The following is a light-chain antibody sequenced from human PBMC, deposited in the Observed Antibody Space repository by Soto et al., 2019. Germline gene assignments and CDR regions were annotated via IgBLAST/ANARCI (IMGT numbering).Light chain of an antibody. CDR3: QHCSITPPV. Sequence: DIQMTQSPSSLSASVGDRVTISCRASQAITNYLNWYQQKPGKAPKFLIYTSSNLQGGVPSRFSGSGSGTDFTLTITSLQPEDFATYFCQHCSITPPVFGPGTKVDV. CDR2: TSS. J-gene: IGKJ3*01. CDR1: QAITNY. V-gene: IGKV1-39*01.